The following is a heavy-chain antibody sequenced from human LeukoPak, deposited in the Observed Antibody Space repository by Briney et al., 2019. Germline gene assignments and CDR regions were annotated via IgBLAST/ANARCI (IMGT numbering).Heavy chain of an antibody. V-gene: IGHV1-18*01. CDR2: ISAYNGNT. D-gene: IGHD1-26*01. CDR3: AKDRYSGSYSGLFDY. CDR1: GYTFTSYG. Sequence: ASVKVSCKASGYTFTSYGISWVRQAPGQGLEWMGWISAYNGNTNYAQKLQGRVTMTTDTSTSTAYMELRSLRSDDTAVYYCAKDRYSGSYSGLFDYWGQGTLVTVSS. J-gene: IGHJ4*02.